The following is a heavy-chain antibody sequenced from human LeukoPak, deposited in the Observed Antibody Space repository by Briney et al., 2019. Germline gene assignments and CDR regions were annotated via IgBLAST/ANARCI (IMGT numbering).Heavy chain of an antibody. CDR1: RFSFSSYG. J-gene: IGHJ4*02. D-gene: IGHD2-8*01. CDR3: ARTTNDYGDY. CDR2: ISSSGSTI. Sequence: PGGSLRLSCAASRFSFSSYGMHWVRQAPGKGLEWVSYISSSGSTIYYADSVKGRFTISRDNAKNSLYLQMNSLRAEDTAVYYCARTTNDYGDYWGQGTLVTVSS. V-gene: IGHV3-48*03.